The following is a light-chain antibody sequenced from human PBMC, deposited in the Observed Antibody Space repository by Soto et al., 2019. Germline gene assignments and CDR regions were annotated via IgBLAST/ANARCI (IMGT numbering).Light chain of an antibody. Sequence: SYELTQPTSVSVAPGQTARVTCGGANIGSKGVHWYRQTPGQAPVMVLYDDSDRPSGIPERISGSNSGNTATLTISNIEAGDEADYYCQVWDSNSEQIYVFGGGTKLTVL. CDR2: DDS. J-gene: IGLJ1*01. CDR1: NIGSKG. CDR3: QVWDSNSEQIYV. V-gene: IGLV3-21*02.